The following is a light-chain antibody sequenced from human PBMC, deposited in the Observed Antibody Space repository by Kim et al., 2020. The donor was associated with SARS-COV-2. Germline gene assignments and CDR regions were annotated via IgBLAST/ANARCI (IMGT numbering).Light chain of an antibody. J-gene: IGKJ1*01. CDR3: QQYYSWPWT. Sequence: EIVMTQSPATLSVSPGERATLSCRASQSVSSTLAWYQQRPGQAPSLLIHGASTRATGISARFSGSGSGTEFTLTISSLQSEDFGVYYCQQYYSWPWTFGQGTKVDIK. CDR1: QSVSST. V-gene: IGKV3D-15*01. CDR2: GAS.